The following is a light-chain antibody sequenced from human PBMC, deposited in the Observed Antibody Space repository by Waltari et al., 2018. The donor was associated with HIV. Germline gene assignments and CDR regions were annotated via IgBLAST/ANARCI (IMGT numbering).Light chain of an antibody. CDR2: KGR. V-gene: IGLV3-27*01. CDR1: ILAKKV. CDR3: YSAADNIVL. Sequence: SYELTQPSSVSVSPGQTARIACSGDILAKKVARWFRQKPGQAPVLILYKGRERPSGIPERFSGSISGTTVTLTISGAQVDDEADYYCYSAADNIVLFGGGTKLTVL. J-gene: IGLJ2*01.